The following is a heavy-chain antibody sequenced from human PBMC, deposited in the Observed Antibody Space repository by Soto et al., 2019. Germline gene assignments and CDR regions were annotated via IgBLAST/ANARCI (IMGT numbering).Heavy chain of an antibody. CDR3: ARGDYGTGGYPFPYFDY. CDR1: GYSFTGYY. CDR2: INPDSGAT. V-gene: IGHV1-2*02. D-gene: IGHD2-8*02. Sequence: HEHLVQSGAEVKRPGASLKVSCKASGYSFTGYYMHWVRQAPGQGLEWMGWINPDSGATNYAQNFQGRVTLTSDTSISTASMDLTRLTSDDTAVYYCARGDYGTGGYPFPYFDYWGQGTLVIVSS. J-gene: IGHJ4*02.